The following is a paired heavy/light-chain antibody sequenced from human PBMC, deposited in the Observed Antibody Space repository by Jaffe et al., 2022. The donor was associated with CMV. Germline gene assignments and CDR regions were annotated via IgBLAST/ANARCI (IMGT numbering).Heavy chain of an antibody. CDR3: ARRYVWGSYRTPDYYYGMDV. D-gene: IGHD3-16*02. CDR2: ISSSGSTI. CDR1: GFTFSDYY. J-gene: IGHJ6*02. V-gene: IGHV3-11*01. Sequence: QVQLVESGGGLVKPGGSLRLSCAASGFTFSDYYMSWIRQAPGKGLEWVSYISSSGSTIYYADSVKGRFTISRDNAKNSLYLQMNSLRAEDTAVYYCARRYVWGSYRTPDYYYGMDVWGQGTTVTVSS.
Light chain of an antibody. CDR3: MQALQTPPVT. J-gene: IGKJ5*01. Sequence: DIVMTQSPLSLPVTPGEPASISCRSSQSLLHSNGYNYLDWYLQKPGKSPQLLIYLGSNRASGVPDRFSGSGSGTDFTLKISRVEAEDVGVYYCMQALQTPPVTFGQGTRLEIK. CDR1: QSLLHSNGYNY. V-gene: IGKV2-28*01. CDR2: LGS.